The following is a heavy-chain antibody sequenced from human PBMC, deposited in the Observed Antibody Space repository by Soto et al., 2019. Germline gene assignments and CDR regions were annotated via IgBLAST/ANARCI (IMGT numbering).Heavy chain of an antibody. D-gene: IGHD3-16*02. CDR3: AKENYDYVWGSYRTLEP. Sequence: PGGSLRLSCAASGFTFSSYAMSWVRQAPGKGLEWVSAISGSGGSTYYADSVKGRFTISRDNSKNTLYLQMNSLRAEDTAVYYCAKENYDYVWGSYRTLEPWGQGTLVTVPQ. CDR1: GFTFSSYA. CDR2: ISGSGGST. J-gene: IGHJ5*02. V-gene: IGHV3-23*01.